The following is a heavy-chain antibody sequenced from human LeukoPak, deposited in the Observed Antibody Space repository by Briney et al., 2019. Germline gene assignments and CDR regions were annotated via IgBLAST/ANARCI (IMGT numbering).Heavy chain of an antibody. CDR3: AKCSASYYNDAFDI. CDR1: GFTFDNYA. V-gene: IGHV3-23*01. J-gene: IGHJ3*02. D-gene: IGHD3-10*01. Sequence: GGSLRLSCAASGFTFDNYAMNWVRQAPGKGLEWLAYIRGGGGVTRYSDSVKDRFTISRDNSKNTLYLQMNSLGAEDTAIYYCAKCSASYYNDAFDIWGRGTMVTVSS. CDR2: IRGGGGVT.